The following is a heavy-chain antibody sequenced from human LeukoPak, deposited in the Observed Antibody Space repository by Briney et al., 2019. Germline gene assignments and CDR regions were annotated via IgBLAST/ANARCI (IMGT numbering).Heavy chain of an antibody. J-gene: IGHJ4*02. CDR2: IYYSGSA. V-gene: IGHV4-59*08. CDR1: GGSISNYY. Sequence: SETLSLTCTVSGGSISNYYWSWIRQPPGKGLEWIAYIYYSGSANYNPSLESRVTISVDTSKNQFSLKLTSVTAADTAVYYCAKSRGNGGDSGGFWDYGGQGTLVTVSS. D-gene: IGHD4-23*01. CDR3: AKSRGNGGDSGGFWDY.